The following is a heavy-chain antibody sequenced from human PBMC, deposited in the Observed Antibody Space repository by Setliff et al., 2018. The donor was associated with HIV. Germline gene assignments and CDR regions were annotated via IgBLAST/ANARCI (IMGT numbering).Heavy chain of an antibody. D-gene: IGHD3-16*02. CDR3: ASGRVRQSRKFGGVIVLPPFDY. CDR1: GGSFTNYY. V-gene: IGHV4-34*01. Sequence: SETLSLTCVVFGGSFTNYYWSWIRQPPGKGLECIGEINHSGSTNYNPSLKSRVTISVDTSKNQFSLKLSSVTAADTAVYYCASGRVRQSRKFGGVIVLPPFDYWGQGTLVTVSS. CDR2: INHSGST. J-gene: IGHJ4*02.